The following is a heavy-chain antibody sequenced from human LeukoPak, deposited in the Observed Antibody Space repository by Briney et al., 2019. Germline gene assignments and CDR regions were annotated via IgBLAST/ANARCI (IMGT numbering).Heavy chain of an antibody. D-gene: IGHD3-10*01. CDR2: IWYDGSNK. CDR1: GFTFSSYG. V-gene: IGHV3-33*01. Sequence: GGSLRLSCAASGFTFSSYGMHWVRQAPGKGLEWVAVIWYDGSNKYYADSVKGRFTISRDNSKNTLYLQMNSLRAEDTAMYYCARERYGSGSYYFDYWGQGTLVTVSS. CDR3: ARERYGSGSYYFDY. J-gene: IGHJ4*02.